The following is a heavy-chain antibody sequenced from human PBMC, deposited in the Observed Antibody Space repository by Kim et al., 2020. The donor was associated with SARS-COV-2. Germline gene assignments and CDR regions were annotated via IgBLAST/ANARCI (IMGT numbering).Heavy chain of an antibody. CDR3: ARDSTMVRGVIARQAFDS. J-gene: IGHJ3*02. CDR1: GFTFSSYS. CDR2: ISSSSSYI. Sequence: GGSLRLSCAASGFTFSSYSMNWVRQAPGKGLEWVSSISSSSSYIYYADSVKGRFTISRDNAKNSLYLQMNSLRAEDTAVYYCARDSTMVRGVIARQAFDSWGQRTIVTVSS. V-gene: IGHV3-21*01. D-gene: IGHD3-10*01.